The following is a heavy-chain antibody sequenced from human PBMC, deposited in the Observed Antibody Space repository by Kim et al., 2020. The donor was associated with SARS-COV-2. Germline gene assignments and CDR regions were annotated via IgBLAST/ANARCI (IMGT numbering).Heavy chain of an antibody. CDR3: AREGDEGGYVT. Sequence: ASVKVSCTATGYTFTSYAMHWVRQAPGQRLEWMGWINAGNGNTRYSQKFQGRVTITRDTSASTAYMELSRLTSEDTAVNYCAREGDEGGYVTWGRGTMVT. CDR1: GYTFTSYA. V-gene: IGHV1-3*01. D-gene: IGHD3-22*01. CDR2: INAGNGNT. J-gene: IGHJ3*01.